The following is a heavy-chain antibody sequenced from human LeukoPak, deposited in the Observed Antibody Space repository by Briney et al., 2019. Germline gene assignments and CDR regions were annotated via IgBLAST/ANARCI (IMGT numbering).Heavy chain of an antibody. CDR1: GFTFSSYG. D-gene: IGHD3-16*01. CDR2: ISPDGTNK. Sequence: GRSLRLPCAVSGFTFSSYGMHWVRQTPGKGLEWVSVISPDGTNKYYADSVLGRFNISRDNSKKMLYLQMDSLRVEDTAVYYCAKLDFDYVWRGRDFWGQGTLVTVSS. V-gene: IGHV3-30*18. J-gene: IGHJ4*02. CDR3: AKLDFDYVWRGRDF.